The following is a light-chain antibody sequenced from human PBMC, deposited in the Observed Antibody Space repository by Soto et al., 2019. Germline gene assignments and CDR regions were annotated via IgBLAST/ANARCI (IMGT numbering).Light chain of an antibody. J-gene: IGKJ4*01. CDR2: ATY. Sequence: QLTQSPSSLSASVGDRVTITCRASEDISSYLAWYQQKPGKAPTLLIYATYTLHSGVPSRFSGGGVGTDFTLTINSLQPEDFATYYCQHLSPYPLLTFGGGTKVQI. V-gene: IGKV1-9*01. CDR1: EDISSY. CDR3: QHLSPYPLLT.